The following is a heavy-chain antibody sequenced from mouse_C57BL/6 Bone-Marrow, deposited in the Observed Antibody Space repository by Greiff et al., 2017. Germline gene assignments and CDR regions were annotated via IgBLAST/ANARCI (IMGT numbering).Heavy chain of an antibody. CDR2: IDPETGGT. CDR3: TREGWLQYYFDY. D-gene: IGHD2-3*01. CDR1: GYTFTDYE. Sequence: QVQLQQSGAELVRPGASVTLSCKASGYTFTDYEMHWVKQTPVHGLEWIGAIDPETGGTAYNQKFKGKAILTADKSSRTAYMELRSLTSEDSAVYYCTREGWLQYYFDYWGQGTTLTVSS. J-gene: IGHJ2*01. V-gene: IGHV1-15*01.